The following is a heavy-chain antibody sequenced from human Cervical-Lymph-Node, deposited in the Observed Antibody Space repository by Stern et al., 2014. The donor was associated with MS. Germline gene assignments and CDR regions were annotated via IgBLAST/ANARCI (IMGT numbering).Heavy chain of an antibody. CDR1: GGSLSSNP. J-gene: IGHJ3*01. D-gene: IGHD2-21*01. CDR2: IIPIFDSP. Sequence: QMQLVQSGAEVKSPGSSVKISCKASGGSLSSNPVSWVRQAPGQGLEWMGGIIPIFDSPNYSQKFGGRITIIADKSTSTTYMELSSHRSEDTAIYYCARDGILQTVDAFDLWGQGTMVTVSS. V-gene: IGHV1-69*06. CDR3: ARDGILQTVDAFDL.